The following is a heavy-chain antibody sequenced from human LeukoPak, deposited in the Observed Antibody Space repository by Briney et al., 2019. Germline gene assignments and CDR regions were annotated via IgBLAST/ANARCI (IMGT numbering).Heavy chain of an antibody. J-gene: IGHJ6*03. D-gene: IGHD2-15*01. CDR2: INPNSGGT. CDR1: GYTFTGYY. Sequence: GASVKVSCKASGYTFTGYYMHWVRQAPGQGLEWMGWINPNSGGTNYAQKFQGRVTMTRDTSISTAYMELSRLRSDDTAVYYCARGYCSGGSCYSVDYYYYYYMDVWGKGTTVTISS. CDR3: ARGYCSGGSCYSVDYYYYYYMDV. V-gene: IGHV1-2*02.